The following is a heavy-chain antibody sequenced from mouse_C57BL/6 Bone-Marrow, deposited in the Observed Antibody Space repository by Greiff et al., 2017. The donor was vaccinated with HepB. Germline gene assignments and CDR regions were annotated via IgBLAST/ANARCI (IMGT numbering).Heavy chain of an antibody. V-gene: IGHV1-78*01. CDR2: IYPRDGSS. Sequence: VQLQQSDAELVKPGASVKISCKVSGYTFTDHTIHWMKQRPEQGLEWIGYIYPRDGSSRYNEKFKGKATLTEDKSSSTAYMQLNSLTSEDSAAFFCARRTTVGYFDVWGTGTTVTVSS. CDR3: ARRTTVGYFDV. D-gene: IGHD1-1*01. J-gene: IGHJ1*03. CDR1: GYTFTDHT.